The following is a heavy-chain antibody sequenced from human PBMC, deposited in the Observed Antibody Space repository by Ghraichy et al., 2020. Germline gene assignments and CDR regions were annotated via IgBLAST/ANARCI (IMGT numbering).Heavy chain of an antibody. CDR3: ASFGGRSTVTWDY. CDR2: ISSSSSYT. D-gene: IGHD4-17*01. J-gene: IGHJ4*02. CDR1: GFTFSDYY. Sequence: GGSLRLSCAASGFTFSDYYMSWIRQAPGKGLEWVSYISSSSSYTNYADSVKGRFTISRDNAKNSLYLQMNSLRAEDTAVYYCASFGGRSTVTWDYWGQGTLVTVSS. V-gene: IGHV3-11*06.